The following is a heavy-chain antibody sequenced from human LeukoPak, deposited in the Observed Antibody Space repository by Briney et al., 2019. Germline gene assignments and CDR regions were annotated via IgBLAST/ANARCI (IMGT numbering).Heavy chain of an antibody. CDR3: ARAGSYLSAFDI. CDR2: IYSGGST. V-gene: IGHV3-53*01. D-gene: IGHD3-10*01. CDR1: GFTFSSYE. Sequence: GGSLRLSCAASGFTFSSYEMNWVRQAPGKGLEWVSIIYSGGSTFYADSVKGRFTISRDNSKNTLYLQMNSLRAEDTAVYYCARAGSYLSAFDIWGQGTMVTVSS. J-gene: IGHJ3*02.